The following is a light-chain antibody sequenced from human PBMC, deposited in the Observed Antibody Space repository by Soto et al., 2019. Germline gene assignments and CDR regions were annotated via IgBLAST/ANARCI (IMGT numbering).Light chain of an antibody. Sequence: DIQMTQSPSTLSASVGDTVTITCRASQSISYWLAWYQQKPGKAPELLIYDGSNLESGVPSRFSGSGFGTEFTLTISSLQPDDFASYYCQQYNSYPWTFGQGTKVDIK. J-gene: IGKJ1*01. CDR1: QSISYW. CDR3: QQYNSYPWT. CDR2: DGS. V-gene: IGKV1-5*01.